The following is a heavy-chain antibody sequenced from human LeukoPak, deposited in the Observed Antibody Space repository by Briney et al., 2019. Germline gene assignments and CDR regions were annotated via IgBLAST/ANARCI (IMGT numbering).Heavy chain of an antibody. Sequence: GGSLRLSCADSGCTFSSYSMNWVRQAPGKGLEWVSYISSSSSTIYYADSVKGRFTISRDNAKNSLYLQMNSLRAEDTAVYYCARDPDYYDSSGNVDYWGQGSLVTVSS. CDR1: GCTFSSYS. CDR2: ISSSSSTI. V-gene: IGHV3-48*04. D-gene: IGHD3-22*01. CDR3: ARDPDYYDSSGNVDY. J-gene: IGHJ4*02.